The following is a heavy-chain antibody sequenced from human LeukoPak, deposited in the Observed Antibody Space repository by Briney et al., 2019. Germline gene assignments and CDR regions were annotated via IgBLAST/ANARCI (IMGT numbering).Heavy chain of an antibody. Sequence: PSETLSLTCTVSGGSIGSGGYYWSWIRQHPGKGLEWIGYIYYSGSTYYNPSLKSRVTISVDTSKNQFSLRLSSVTAADTAVYYCARDLRAGKEYFQHWGQGTLVTVSS. J-gene: IGHJ1*01. CDR3: ARDLRAGKEYFQH. CDR2: IYYSGST. CDR1: GGSIGSGGYY. D-gene: IGHD6-19*01. V-gene: IGHV4-31*03.